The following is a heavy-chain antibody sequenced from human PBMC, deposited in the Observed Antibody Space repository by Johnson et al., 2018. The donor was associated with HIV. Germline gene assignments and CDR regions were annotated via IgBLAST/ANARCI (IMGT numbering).Heavy chain of an antibody. Sequence: QVQLVESGGGVVQPGRSLRLSCAASGFTFSSYAMHWVRQAPGKGLEWVAVISYDGSNKYYADSVQGQFTISRDNAKNSLYLQMNSLRAEDTALYYCARDFGLEWELDGAFDIWGQGTMVTVSS. J-gene: IGHJ3*02. CDR3: ARDFGLEWELDGAFDI. CDR1: GFTFSSYA. CDR2: ISYDGSNK. D-gene: IGHD1-26*01. V-gene: IGHV3-30-3*01.